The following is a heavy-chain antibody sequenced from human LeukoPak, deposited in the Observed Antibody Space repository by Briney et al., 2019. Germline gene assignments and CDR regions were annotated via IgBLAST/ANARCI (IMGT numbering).Heavy chain of an antibody. CDR3: ARGRRYYDSSGRRGFDP. V-gene: IGHV4-34*01. CDR2: INHSGST. Sequence: SETLSLTCAVYGGSFSGYYWSWIRQPPGKGLEWIGGINHSGSTNYNPSLKSRVTISVDTSKNQFSLKLSSVTAADTAVYYCARGRRYYDSSGRRGFDPWGQGTLVTVSS. D-gene: IGHD3-22*01. CDR1: GGSFSGYY. J-gene: IGHJ5*02.